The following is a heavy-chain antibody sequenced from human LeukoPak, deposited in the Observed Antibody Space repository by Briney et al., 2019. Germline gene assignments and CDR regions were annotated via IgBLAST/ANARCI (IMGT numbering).Heavy chain of an antibody. CDR1: GFSFSSYW. V-gene: IGHV3-74*01. D-gene: IGHD6-19*01. CDR2: VNNDGSST. Sequence: GGSLRLSCGASGFSFSSYWVHWVRQAPGKGLMWVSRVNNDGSSTTYADSVEGRFTISRDNARNTLYLQMNSLRAEDTAVYYCARSSYPYYFDYWGQGTLVTVSS. CDR3: ARSSYPYYFDY. J-gene: IGHJ4*02.